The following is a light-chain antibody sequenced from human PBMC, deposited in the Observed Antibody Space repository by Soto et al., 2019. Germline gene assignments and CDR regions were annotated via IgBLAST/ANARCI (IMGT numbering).Light chain of an antibody. CDR2: DVS. CDR1: SSDVGGYNY. J-gene: IGLJ1*01. Sequence: QSALTQPASVSGSPVQSITISCTGTSSDVGGYNYVSWYQQHPGKAPKLMIYDVSNRPSGVSNRFSGSKSGNTASLTISGLQAEDEADYYCSSYTSSITLEGHYVFGTGTKLTVL. V-gene: IGLV2-14*01. CDR3: SSYTSSITLEGHYV.